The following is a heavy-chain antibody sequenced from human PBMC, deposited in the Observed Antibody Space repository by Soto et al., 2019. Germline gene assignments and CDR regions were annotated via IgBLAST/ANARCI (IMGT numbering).Heavy chain of an antibody. CDR2: IYYSGST. J-gene: IGHJ2*01. CDR1: GGSISSGGYY. V-gene: IGHV4-31*03. Sequence: QVQLQESGPGLVKPSQTLSLTCTVSGGSISSGGYYWRWIRQHPGKGLEWIGYIYYSGSTYYNPSLKNRVTISVDTSKNQFSLKLSSVTSADTAVYYCARVRRGDYGAQFDLWGRGTLVTVSS. D-gene: IGHD4-17*01. CDR3: ARVRRGDYGAQFDL.